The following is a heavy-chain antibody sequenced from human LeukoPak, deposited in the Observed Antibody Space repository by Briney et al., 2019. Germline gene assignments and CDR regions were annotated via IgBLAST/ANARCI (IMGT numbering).Heavy chain of an antibody. D-gene: IGHD6-6*01. J-gene: IGHJ3*02. V-gene: IGHV1-69*13. Sequence: SVKVSCKASRGTFSSCAISWVRQAPGQGLEWMGGIIPIFGTANYAQKFQGRVTITADESTSTAYMELSSLRSEDTAVYYCARDSEAYSSSSVAFDIWGQGTMVTVSS. CDR3: ARDSEAYSSSSVAFDI. CDR2: IIPIFGTA. CDR1: RGTFSSCA.